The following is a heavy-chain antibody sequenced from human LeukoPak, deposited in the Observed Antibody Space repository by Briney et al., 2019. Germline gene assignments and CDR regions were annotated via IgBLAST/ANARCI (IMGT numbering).Heavy chain of an antibody. Sequence: PGGSLRFSCAASGFTFDDYAMHWVRQAPGKGLEWVSGISWNSGSIGYADSVKGRFTISRDNAKNSLYLQMNSLRAEDTALYYCAKDRSSSSDAFDIWGQGTMVTVSS. CDR1: GFTFDDYA. D-gene: IGHD6-6*01. V-gene: IGHV3-9*01. CDR2: ISWNSGSI. CDR3: AKDRSSSSDAFDI. J-gene: IGHJ3*02.